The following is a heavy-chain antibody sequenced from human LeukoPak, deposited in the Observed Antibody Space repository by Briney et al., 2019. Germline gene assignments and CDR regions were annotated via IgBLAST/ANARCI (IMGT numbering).Heavy chain of an antibody. CDR2: ISGSAGST. D-gene: IGHD3-10*01. V-gene: IGHV3-23*01. CDR3: AKNGYYYGSGSPVKDFLDY. Sequence: GGSLRLSCAAPGFTFSSYAMTWVRQAPGKGLEWVSVISGSAGSTYYADSVKGRFTISRDNSKNTLYLQMNSLRAEDTAVYYCAKNGYYYGSGSPVKDFLDYWGQGTLVTVSS. J-gene: IGHJ4*02. CDR1: GFTFSSYA.